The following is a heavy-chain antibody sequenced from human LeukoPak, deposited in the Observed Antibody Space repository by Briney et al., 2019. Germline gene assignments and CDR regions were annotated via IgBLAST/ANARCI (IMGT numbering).Heavy chain of an antibody. D-gene: IGHD6-13*01. Sequence: SETLSLTCTVSGGSISSGGYYWSWIRQHPGTGLEWIGYIYYSGSTYYNPSLKSRVTISVDTSKSQFSLKLSSVTAADTAVYYCARDRDSSSWYGGWGSGYYFDYWGQGTLVTVSS. CDR2: IYYSGST. CDR1: GGSISSGGYY. CDR3: ARDRDSSSWYGGWGSGYYFDY. J-gene: IGHJ4*02. V-gene: IGHV4-31*03.